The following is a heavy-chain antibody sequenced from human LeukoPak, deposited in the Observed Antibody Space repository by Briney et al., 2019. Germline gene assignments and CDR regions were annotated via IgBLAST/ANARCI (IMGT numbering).Heavy chain of an antibody. CDR2: IWYDGSNK. CDR3: AKEGHMVVTGDWFDP. D-gene: IGHD4/OR15-4a*01. CDR1: GFTFSSYG. Sequence: GGSLRLSCAASGFTFSSYGMHWVRQAPGKGLEWVAVIWYDGSNKYYADSVKGRFTISRDNSKNTLYLQMNSLRAEDTAVYYCAKEGHMVVTGDWFDPWGQRTLVTVSS. J-gene: IGHJ5*02. V-gene: IGHV3-33*06.